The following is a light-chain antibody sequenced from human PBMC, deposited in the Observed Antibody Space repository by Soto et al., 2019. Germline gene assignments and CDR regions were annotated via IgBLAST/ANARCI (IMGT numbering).Light chain of an antibody. J-gene: IGKJ5*01. Sequence: DIQMTQSPSTLSASVGDRVTITCRASQSISSWFAWYQQTPGKAPKLLIYDDSSLESGVPSRFSGSGSGTEFTLTISSLQPDDFATYFCQQYNSYPITFGQGTRLEIK. V-gene: IGKV1-5*01. CDR1: QSISSW. CDR3: QQYNSYPIT. CDR2: DDS.